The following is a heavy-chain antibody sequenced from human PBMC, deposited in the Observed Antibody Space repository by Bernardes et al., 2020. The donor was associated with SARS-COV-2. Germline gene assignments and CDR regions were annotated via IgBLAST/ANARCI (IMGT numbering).Heavy chain of an antibody. CDR2: ISTTSNTI. V-gene: IGHV3-48*01. Sequence: GGSLRLSCAASGFTFSSYSMNWVRQAPGKGLEWVSYISTTSNTIYYADSLKGRFTISRDNARNSLYLQMNSLRAEDTAVYYCARDYYGDYILDYWGQGTLVTVSS. CDR3: ARDYYGDYILDY. CDR1: GFTFSSYS. J-gene: IGHJ4*02. D-gene: IGHD4-17*01.